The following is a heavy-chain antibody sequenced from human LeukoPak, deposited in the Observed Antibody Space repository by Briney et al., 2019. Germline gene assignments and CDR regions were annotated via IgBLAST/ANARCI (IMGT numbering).Heavy chain of an antibody. Sequence: SQTLSLTCAISGDSVSSRSAAWSWIRQSPSRGLEWLGRTYYRSKWYNDYAVSVKSRITINPDTSKNQFSLQLNSMTPEDTAVYYCAREESDGYLFDYWAREPWSPSPQ. CDR3: AREESDGYLFDY. D-gene: IGHD1-1*01. CDR2: TYYRSKWYN. V-gene: IGHV6-1*01. CDR1: GDSVSSRSAA. J-gene: IGHJ4*02.